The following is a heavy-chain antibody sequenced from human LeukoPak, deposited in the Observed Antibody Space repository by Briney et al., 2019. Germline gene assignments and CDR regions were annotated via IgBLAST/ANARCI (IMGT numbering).Heavy chain of an antibody. CDR2: ISYDGSNK. V-gene: IGHV3-30*18. D-gene: IGHD6-19*01. CDR1: GFTFSSYG. CDR3: AKETDGWYSYYYYGMDV. Sequence: PGGSLRLSCAASGFTFSSYGMHWVRQAPGKGLEWVAVISYDGSNKYYADSVKGRFTISRDNSKNTLYLQMNSLRAEDTAVYYCAKETDGWYSYYYYGMDVWGQGTTVTVSS. J-gene: IGHJ6*02.